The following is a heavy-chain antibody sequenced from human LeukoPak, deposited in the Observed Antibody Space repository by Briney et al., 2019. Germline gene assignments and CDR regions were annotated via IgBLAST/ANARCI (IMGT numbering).Heavy chain of an antibody. Sequence: GASVKVSCKASGYTFTGYYMHWVRQAPGQGLEWMGIINPSGGSTSYAQKFQGRVTMTRDTSTSTVYMELSSLRSEDTAVYYCARDHPLGTFDYWGQGTLVTVSS. CDR2: INPSGGST. J-gene: IGHJ4*02. CDR3: ARDHPLGTFDY. D-gene: IGHD1-14*01. CDR1: GYTFTGYY. V-gene: IGHV1-46*01.